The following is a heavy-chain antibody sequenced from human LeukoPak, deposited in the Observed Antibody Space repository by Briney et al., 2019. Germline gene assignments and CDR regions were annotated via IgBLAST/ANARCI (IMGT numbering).Heavy chain of an antibody. CDR2: IYYSGST. J-gene: IGHJ4*02. V-gene: IGHV4-59*01. CDR1: CGPISSYY. CDR3: ARVGYYDSSGYYKPPVYFDY. Sequence: SETLSLTRSVSCGPISSYYWSWIRQPPGKGLEWIGYIYYSGSTNHNPSLKSRVTISVDTSKSQFSLKLSSVTAADTAVYYCARVGYYDSSGYYKPPVYFDYWGQGTLVTVSS. D-gene: IGHD3-22*01.